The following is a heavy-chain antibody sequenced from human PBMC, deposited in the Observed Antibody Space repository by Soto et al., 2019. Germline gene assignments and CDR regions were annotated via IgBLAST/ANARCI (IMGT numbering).Heavy chain of an antibody. V-gene: IGHV3-48*02. CDR2: ISSSGNTI. CDR3: ARCFDWDSLSSDY. CDR1: GFLFSSYS. D-gene: IGHD3-9*01. Sequence: GGSLRLSCAASGFLFSSYSMNWVRQAPGKGLQWVSYISSSGNTIYYADSLKGRFTISRDNAKNSLYLQMNSLRDEDTAVYYCARCFDWDSLSSDYWGQGTLVTVSS. J-gene: IGHJ4*02.